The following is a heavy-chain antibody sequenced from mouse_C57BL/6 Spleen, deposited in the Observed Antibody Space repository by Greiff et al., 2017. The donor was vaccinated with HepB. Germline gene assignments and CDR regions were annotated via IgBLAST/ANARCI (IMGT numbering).Heavy chain of an antibody. CDR3: ARRGSSFYYAIDY. CDR1: GFTFSSYA. CDR2: ISDGGSYT. J-gene: IGHJ4*01. V-gene: IGHV5-4*03. Sequence: EVKLMESGGGLVKPGGSLKLSCAASGFTFSSYAMSWVRQTPEKRLEWIATISDGGSYTYYPDNVKGRFTISRDNAKNNLYLQMSHLKSEDTAMYYCARRGSSFYYAIDYWGQGTSVTVSS. D-gene: IGHD1-1*01.